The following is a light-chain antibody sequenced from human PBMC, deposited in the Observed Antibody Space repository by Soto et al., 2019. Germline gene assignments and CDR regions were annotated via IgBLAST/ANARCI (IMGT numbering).Light chain of an antibody. V-gene: IGLV2-14*01. CDR1: SSDVGGYNY. J-gene: IGLJ1*01. Sequence: QSALTQPASVSGSPGQSITISCTGTSSDVGGYNYVSWYQQHPPKAPKLMIYDVSNRPSGVSDRFSGSKSGNTASLTISGLQAEDEADYGCYSYTTSSTYVFGTGTKLTVL. CDR2: DVS. CDR3: YSYTTSSTYV.